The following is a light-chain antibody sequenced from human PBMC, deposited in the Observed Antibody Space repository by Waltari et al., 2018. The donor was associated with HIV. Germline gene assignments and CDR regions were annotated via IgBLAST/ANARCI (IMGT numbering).Light chain of an antibody. J-gene: IGKJ2*03. V-gene: IGKV1-12*01. CDR3: QQANNFPHS. CDR2: EAA. CDR1: QSIGTS. Sequence: TQMTQSPSSVSASVGARVTITCRASQSIGTSVAWYQQKPDRTPKLLIFEAARLQTGVPSRFSGSGSGTDFTLTSTSLQPEDLATYYCQQANNFPHSFGQGT.